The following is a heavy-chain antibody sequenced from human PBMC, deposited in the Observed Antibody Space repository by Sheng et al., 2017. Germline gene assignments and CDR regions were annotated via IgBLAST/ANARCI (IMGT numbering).Heavy chain of an antibody. Sequence: QVQLVESGGGVVQPGRSLRLSCAASGFTFSSYGMHWVRQAPGKGLEWVAVISYDGSNKYYADSVKGRFTISRDNSKNTLYLQMNSLRAEDTAVYYCAKGTQWLAYYWGQGTLVTVSS. CDR3: AKGTQWLAYY. CDR1: GFTFSSYG. J-gene: IGHJ4*02. CDR2: ISYDGSNK. V-gene: IGHV3-30*18. D-gene: IGHD6-19*01.